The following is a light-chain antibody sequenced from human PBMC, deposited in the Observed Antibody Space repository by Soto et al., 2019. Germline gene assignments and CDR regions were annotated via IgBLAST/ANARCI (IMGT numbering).Light chain of an antibody. J-gene: IGKJ2*03. CDR1: QSVSTTY. Sequence: EIVLTQSPGSLSLSPGEGATLSCRASQSVSTTYSAWYQQKPGQAPRLVIYATSSRAAGIPDRFRGSGSGTDFTLTISSLEPEDFGVYYCQQYGNSPPYSFGQGTKLEIK. CDR2: ATS. CDR3: QQYGNSPPYS. V-gene: IGKV3-20*01.